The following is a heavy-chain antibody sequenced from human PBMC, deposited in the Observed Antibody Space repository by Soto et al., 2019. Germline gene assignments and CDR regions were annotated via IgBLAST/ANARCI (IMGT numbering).Heavy chain of an antibody. D-gene: IGHD6-19*01. V-gene: IGHV3-23*01. Sequence: PGGSLRLSCACSVCSFNTYTINCVRHSPGKWLESVSAISGTGETTYYADSVRGRFAISRDKSNNTVFLQMNTMRAEDTAVYYCLHIPVVGGDNRVYYYSDMQMLGQGTAVKVSS. CDR3: LHIPVVGGDNRVYYYSDMQM. J-gene: IGHJ6*01. CDR2: ISGTGETT. CDR1: VCSFNTYT.